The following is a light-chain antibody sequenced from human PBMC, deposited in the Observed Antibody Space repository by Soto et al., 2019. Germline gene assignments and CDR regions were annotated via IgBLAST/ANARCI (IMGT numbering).Light chain of an antibody. J-gene: IGKJ5*01. CDR2: GAS. CDR1: QSVSNN. CDR3: KQYKEWPPFT. V-gene: IGKV3-15*01. Sequence: DIVMTQSPNSLAVSKGETATLSCRASQSVSNNVAWYQQKPGQAPRLLILGASTRATGIPARFSGSGSGTEFTLSISSLQSEDFAVYYCKQYKEWPPFTFGQGRLLAVK.